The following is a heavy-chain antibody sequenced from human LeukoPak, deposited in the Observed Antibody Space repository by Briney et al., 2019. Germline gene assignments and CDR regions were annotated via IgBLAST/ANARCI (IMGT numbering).Heavy chain of an antibody. CDR1: GFTFGDYA. CDR3: SGGVMITFGGVMALDY. J-gene: IGHJ4*02. V-gene: IGHV3-49*03. Sequence: GGSPRLSCTASGFTFGDYAMSWFRQAPGKGLERVGFIRSKAYGGTTEYAASVKGRFTISRDDSKSIAYLQMNSLKTEDTAVYYCSGGVMITFGGVMALDYWGQGTLVTVSS. D-gene: IGHD3-16*01. CDR2: IRSKAYGGTT.